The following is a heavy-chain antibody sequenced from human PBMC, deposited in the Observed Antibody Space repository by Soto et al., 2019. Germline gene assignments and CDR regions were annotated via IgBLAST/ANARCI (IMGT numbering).Heavy chain of an antibody. D-gene: IGHD3-10*01. CDR2: ISTYNGNT. CDR1: GYTFTSYG. CDR3: AREMVRGVGSDY. J-gene: IGHJ4*02. V-gene: IGHV1-18*01. Sequence: QVQLVQSGAEVKKPGASVKVSCKASGYTFTSYGISWVRQAPGQGLEWMGWISTYNGNTKYAQKLQGRGTMTTDTSTSIASMEVRSLSSDDTAVFYCAREMVRGVGSDYWGQGTLVTVSS.